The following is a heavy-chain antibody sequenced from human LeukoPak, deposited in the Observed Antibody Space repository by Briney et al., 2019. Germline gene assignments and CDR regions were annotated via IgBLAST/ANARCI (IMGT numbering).Heavy chain of an antibody. D-gene: IGHD6-19*01. CDR2: ISAYNGNT. CDR1: GYTFTSYG. CDR3: ARDYFRKVPVAGTVDY. Sequence: RASVKVSCKASGYTFTSYGICWVRQSPGQGLEWVGWISAYNGNTNYAQKLQGRVTMTTDTSTSTAYMELRSLRSDDTAVYYCARDYFRKVPVAGTVDYWGQGTLVTVSS. V-gene: IGHV1-18*01. J-gene: IGHJ4*02.